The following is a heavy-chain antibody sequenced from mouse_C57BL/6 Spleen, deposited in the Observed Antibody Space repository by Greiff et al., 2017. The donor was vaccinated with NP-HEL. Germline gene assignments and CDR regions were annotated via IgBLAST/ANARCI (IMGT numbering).Heavy chain of an antibody. CDR1: GFSLTSYG. V-gene: IGHV2-2*01. J-gene: IGHJ4*01. Sequence: QVQLKESGPGLVQPSPSLSITCTVSGFSLTSYGVHWVRQSPGKGLEWLGVLWRGGSTDYNAAFISRLSISKDNSKSQVFFKMNSLQADDTAIYYCARNCDSYAMDYWGQGTSVTVSS. CDR3: ARNCDSYAMDY. CDR2: LWRGGST.